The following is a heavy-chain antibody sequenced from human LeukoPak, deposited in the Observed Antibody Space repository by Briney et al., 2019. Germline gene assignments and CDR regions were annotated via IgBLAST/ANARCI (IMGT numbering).Heavy chain of an antibody. J-gene: IGHJ4*02. V-gene: IGHV1-2*02. D-gene: IGHD3-3*01. CDR1: GYTFTGYY. CDR2: VNPNSGGT. CDR3: ATLGGVLEWLLR. Sequence: ASVKVSCKASGYTFTGYYMHWVRQAPGQGLEWMGWVNPNSGGTNYAQKFQGRVTMTRDTSISTAYMELSRLRSDDTAVYYCATLGGVLEWLLRWGQGTLVTVSS.